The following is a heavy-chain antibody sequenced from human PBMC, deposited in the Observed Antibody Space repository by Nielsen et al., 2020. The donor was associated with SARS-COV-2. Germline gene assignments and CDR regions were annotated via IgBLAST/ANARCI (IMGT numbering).Heavy chain of an antibody. J-gene: IGHJ5*02. Sequence: GESLKISCAASGFTFSSYAMSWVRQAPGKGLEWVSAISGSGGSTYYADSVKGRFTISRDNSKNTLYLQMNSLRAEDTAVYYCAKDPSGPYSSDPWGQGTLVTVSS. CDR1: GFTFSSYA. CDR2: ISGSGGST. CDR3: AKDPSGPYSSDP. V-gene: IGHV3-23*01. D-gene: IGHD6-13*01.